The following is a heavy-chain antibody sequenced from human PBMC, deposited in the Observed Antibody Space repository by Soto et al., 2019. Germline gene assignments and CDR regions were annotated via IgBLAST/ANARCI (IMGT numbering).Heavy chain of an antibody. V-gene: IGHV4-30-4*01. D-gene: IGHD2-2*01. CDR1: GGSISSGVSY. Sequence: SETLSLTCSVSGGSISSGVSYWGWIRQPPGKGLEWIGYIYYSGNTYFNPSLKSRVTLSVDTSKNQFSLNLSSVTAADTAVYYCVRYCSTTKCPFDYWGQGTLVTVSS. CDR2: IYYSGNT. J-gene: IGHJ4*02. CDR3: VRYCSTTKCPFDY.